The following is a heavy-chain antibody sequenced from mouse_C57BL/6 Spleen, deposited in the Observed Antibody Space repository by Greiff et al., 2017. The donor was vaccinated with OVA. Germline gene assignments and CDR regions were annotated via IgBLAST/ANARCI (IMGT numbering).Heavy chain of an antibody. D-gene: IGHD1-1*01. CDR2: IYPGDGDT. J-gene: IGHJ4*01. CDR1: GYAFSSYW. CDR3: ARGHYYGSRGYYYAMDY. V-gene: IGHV1-80*01. Sequence: QVQLKESGAELVKPGASVKISCKASGYAFSSYWMNWVKQRPGKGLEWIGQIYPGDGDTNYNGKFKGKATLTADKSSSTAYMQLSCLTSEDSAVYFCARGHYYGSRGYYYAMDYWGQGTSVTVSS.